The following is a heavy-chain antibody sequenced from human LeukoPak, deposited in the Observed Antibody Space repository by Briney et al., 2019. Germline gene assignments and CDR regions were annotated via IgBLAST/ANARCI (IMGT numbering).Heavy chain of an antibody. CDR2: INPNSGGT. V-gene: IGHV1-2*02. CDR1: GYTFTGYY. CDR3: ARECRGYSYGPPFDY. Sequence: GASVKVSCKASGYTFTGYYMHWVRQAPGQGLEWMGWINPNSGGTNYAQKFQGRVTMTRDTSTSTAYMELSRLRSDDTAVYYCARECRGYSYGPPFDYWGQGTLVTVSS. D-gene: IGHD5-18*01. J-gene: IGHJ4*02.